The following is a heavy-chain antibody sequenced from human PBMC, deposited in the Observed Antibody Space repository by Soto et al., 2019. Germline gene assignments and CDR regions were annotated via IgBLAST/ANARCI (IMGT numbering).Heavy chain of an antibody. CDR3: ARVRGIAAAGTGLWFDP. CDR2: IIPILGIA. Sequence: PVKVSCKASGGTFSSYTISWVRQAPGQGLEWMGRIIPILGIANYAQKFQGRVTITADKSTSTAYMELSSLRSEDTAVYYCARVRGIAAAGTGLWFDPWGQGTLVTVSS. V-gene: IGHV1-69*02. D-gene: IGHD6-13*01. CDR1: GGTFSSYT. J-gene: IGHJ5*02.